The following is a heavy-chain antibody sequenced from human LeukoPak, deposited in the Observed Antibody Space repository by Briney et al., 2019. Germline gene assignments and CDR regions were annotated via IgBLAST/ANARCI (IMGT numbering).Heavy chain of an antibody. V-gene: IGHV4-38-2*02. D-gene: IGHD3-22*01. CDR3: ARDPTRIYDSSGYYGDDAFDI. J-gene: IGHJ3*02. CDR2: IYHSGST. Sequence: SETLSLTCTVSGGSISSGYYWGWIRQPPGKGLEWIGSIYHSGSTYYNPSLKSRVTISVDTSKNQFSLKLSSVTAADTAVYYCARDPTRIYDSSGYYGDDAFDIWGQGTMVTVSS. CDR1: GGSISSGYY.